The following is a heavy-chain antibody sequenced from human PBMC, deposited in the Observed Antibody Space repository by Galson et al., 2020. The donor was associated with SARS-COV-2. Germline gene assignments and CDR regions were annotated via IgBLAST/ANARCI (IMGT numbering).Heavy chain of an antibody. J-gene: IGHJ3*02. D-gene: IGHD6-13*01. V-gene: IGHV4-39*01. CDR3: ARSLSSSWLDDAFDI. Sequence: SETLSLTCTVSGGSISSSSYYWGWIRQPPGKGLEWIGSIYYSGSTYYNPSLKSRVTISVDTSKNQFSLKLSSVTAADTAVYYCARSLSSSWLDDAFDIWGQGTMVTVSS. CDR2: IYYSGST. CDR1: GGSISSSSYY.